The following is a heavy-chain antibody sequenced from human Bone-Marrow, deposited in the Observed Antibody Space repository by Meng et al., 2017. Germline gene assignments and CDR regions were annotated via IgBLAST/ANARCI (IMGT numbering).Heavy chain of an antibody. Sequence: EQPQESGPVPVQPQQSRALTCSASGGSINSAGYYWSWIRQHPGKGLEWIGYIYYTENTYYNPSLKSPMTISLDKSKNQFSLKLNSVTVADTAVYYCARGRASCSSGGCSLGWFDPWGQGTLVTVSS. J-gene: IGHJ5*02. CDR3: ARGRASCSSGGCSLGWFDP. CDR1: GGSINSAGYY. V-gene: IGHV4-31*01. CDR2: IYYTENT. D-gene: IGHD2-15*01.